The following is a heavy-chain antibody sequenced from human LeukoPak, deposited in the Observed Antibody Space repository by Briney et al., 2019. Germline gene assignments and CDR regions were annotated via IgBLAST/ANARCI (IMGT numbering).Heavy chain of an antibody. CDR2: IYYSGST. CDR3: AREAARGAFDI. J-gene: IGHJ3*02. D-gene: IGHD3-10*01. V-gene: IGHV4-59*01. CDR1: GGSISSYY. Sequence: SETLSLTCTVSGGSISSYYWSWIRQPPGKGLEWIGYIYYSGSTNYNPSLKSRVTISVDTSKNQFSLKLSSVTAADTAVYYCAREAARGAFDIWGQGTMVTVSS.